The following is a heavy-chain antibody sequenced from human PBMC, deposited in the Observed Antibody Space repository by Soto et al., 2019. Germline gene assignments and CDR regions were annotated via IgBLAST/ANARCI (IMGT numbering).Heavy chain of an antibody. D-gene: IGHD2-15*01. CDR1: GGTFSSYA. J-gene: IGHJ6*02. V-gene: IGHV1-69*13. Sequence: ASVKVSCKASGGTFSSYAISWVRQAPGQGLEWMGGIIPIFGTANYAQKFQGRVTITADESTSTAYMELSSLRSEDTAVYYCARDRNVVVAATPHYYYYGMDVWGQGTTVTVSS. CDR3: ARDRNVVVAATPHYYYYGMDV. CDR2: IIPIFGTA.